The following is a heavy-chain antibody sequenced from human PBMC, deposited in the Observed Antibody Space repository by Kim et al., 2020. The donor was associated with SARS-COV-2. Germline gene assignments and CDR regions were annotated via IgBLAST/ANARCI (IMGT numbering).Heavy chain of an antibody. Sequence: GGSLRLSCAASGFTFSGYWMNWVRQAPGKGLEWVANIKQYGSETYYVDSVKGRFTISRDNAKNSLYLHMNSLRAEDTAVYYCARVRYSSSPGRSDYWGQGTLVTVSS. CDR1: GFTFSGYW. V-gene: IGHV3-7*01. D-gene: IGHD6-6*01. J-gene: IGHJ4*02. CDR2: IKQYGSET. CDR3: ARVRYSSSPGRSDY.